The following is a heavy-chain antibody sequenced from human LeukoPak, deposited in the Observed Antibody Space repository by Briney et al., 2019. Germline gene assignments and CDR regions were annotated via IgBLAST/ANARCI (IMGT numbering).Heavy chain of an antibody. J-gene: IGHJ3*02. CDR1: GYTFTSYG. D-gene: IGHD5-12*01. CDR3: ARDGGYSGYDVADAFDI. CDR2: ISAYNGNT. V-gene: IGHV1-18*01. Sequence: ASVKVSCKASGYTFTSYGISWVRQAPGQGLEWMGWISAYNGNTNYAQKLQGRVTMTTDTSTSTAYMELRSLRSDDTAVYYCARDGGYSGYDVADAFDIWGQGTMVTVSS.